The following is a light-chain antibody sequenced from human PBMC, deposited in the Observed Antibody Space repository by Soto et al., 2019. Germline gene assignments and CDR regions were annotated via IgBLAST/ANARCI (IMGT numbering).Light chain of an antibody. Sequence: QSVLTQPASVSGSPGQSITISCTGTSSDVGGYNYVSWYQHHPGKAPKLMIYDVSNRPSGVSNRFSGSKSGNTASLSISGLQPEYEADYYCSSYRTSNTRQIVCGTGTKVTV. J-gene: IGLJ1*01. V-gene: IGLV2-14*03. CDR2: DVS. CDR3: SSYRTSNTRQIV. CDR1: SSDVGGYNY.